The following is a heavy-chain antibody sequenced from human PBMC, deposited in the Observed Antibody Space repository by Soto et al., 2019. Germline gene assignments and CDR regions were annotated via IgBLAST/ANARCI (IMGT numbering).Heavy chain of an antibody. D-gene: IGHD5-18*01. CDR3: ARHGYNYGGGYFDY. Sequence: EVQLVESGGGLVQPGGSLRLSCAASGVTVSSNYMSWVRQAPGKGLEWGSVIYSGGSTYYADSVKGRFTISRDNSKNTLYIQMNSLRAEETAVYYYARHGYNYGGGYFDYWGQGTLVTVSS. J-gene: IGHJ4*02. CDR2: IYSGGST. CDR1: GVTVSSNY. V-gene: IGHV3-66*04.